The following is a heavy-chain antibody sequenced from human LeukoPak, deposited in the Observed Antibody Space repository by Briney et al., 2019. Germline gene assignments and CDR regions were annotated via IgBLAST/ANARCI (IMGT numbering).Heavy chain of an antibody. CDR2: INSDGSST. V-gene: IGHV3-74*01. D-gene: IGHD1-26*01. CDR1: GFTFSIFW. CDR3: TRETGSYYSLSY. Sequence: GGSLRLSCAASGFTFSIFWMHWVRQVPGKGPVWVSRINSDGSSTSYADSVKGRFTISRDNAKNTLYLQMDSLRAEDTAMYYCTRETGSYYSLSYWGQGTLVTVSS. J-gene: IGHJ4*02.